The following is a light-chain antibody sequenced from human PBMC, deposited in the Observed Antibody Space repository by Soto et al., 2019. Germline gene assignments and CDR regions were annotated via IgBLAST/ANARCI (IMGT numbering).Light chain of an antibody. CDR2: DAS. V-gene: IGKV3-11*01. CDR1: QSVSSY. Sequence: EIVLTQSPSTLSFSPWERSTLSCRASQSVSSYLAWYQQKPGQVPRLLIYDASNRATGIPARFSGSGSGTDFTLTISSLEPEDFAVYYCQQRSNWPLTFGGGTKVDIK. CDR3: QQRSNWPLT. J-gene: IGKJ4*01.